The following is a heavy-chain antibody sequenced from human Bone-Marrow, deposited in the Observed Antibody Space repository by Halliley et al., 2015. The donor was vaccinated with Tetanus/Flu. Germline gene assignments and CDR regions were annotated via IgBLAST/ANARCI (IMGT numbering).Heavy chain of an antibody. Sequence: GYIYYSGGTNYNPSLKSRVTISVDTSKNQFSLKLSSVTAADTAVYYCASGWKRYDSWWYYFDYWGQGTLVTVSS. J-gene: IGHJ4*02. V-gene: IGHV4-59*09. CDR2: IYYSGGT. CDR3: ASGWKRYDSWWYYFDY. D-gene: IGHD2-8*02.